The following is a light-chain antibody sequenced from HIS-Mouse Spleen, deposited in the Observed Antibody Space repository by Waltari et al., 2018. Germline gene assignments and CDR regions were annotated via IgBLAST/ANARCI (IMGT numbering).Light chain of an antibody. CDR1: NIGSKS. CDR3: QVWDSSSDRV. V-gene: IGLV3-21*02. Sequence: SYVLTQPPSVSVAPGQTARITCGGNNIGSKSVHWYQQKPGQAPGLVVYDESDRPSGFPERFSGSNSGNTATLTISRVEAGDDADYYCQVWDSSSDRVFGTGTKVTVL. CDR2: DES. J-gene: IGLJ1*01.